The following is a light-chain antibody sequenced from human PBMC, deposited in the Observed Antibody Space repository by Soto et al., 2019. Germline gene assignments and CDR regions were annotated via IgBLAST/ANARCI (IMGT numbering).Light chain of an antibody. CDR3: SANDGSLGGPV. Sequence: QSVLTQPPSASGTPGQRVTISCSGSNSNVETNYVYWYQQVPGTAPKLLIYSNDQRPSGVPDRFSASKSGTSASLAISGLRSEDVADYYCSANDGSLGGPVFGGGTKLTVL. V-gene: IGLV1-47*02. CDR2: SND. CDR1: NSNVETNY. J-gene: IGLJ2*01.